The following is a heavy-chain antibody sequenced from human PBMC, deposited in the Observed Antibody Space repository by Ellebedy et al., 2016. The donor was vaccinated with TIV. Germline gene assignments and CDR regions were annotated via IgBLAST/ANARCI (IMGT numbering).Heavy chain of an antibody. V-gene: IGHV3-48*02. J-gene: IGHJ4*02. D-gene: IGHD6-19*01. Sequence: GESLKISCAASGFTFSVYSMVWVRQAPGKGLEWVSYISDNSNNIYYADSVKGRFTISRDNAKSSLYLQMNSLSDEDTAVYYCAKGSQWLGRTCFDYWGQGTLVTVSS. CDR3: AKGSQWLGRTCFDY. CDR2: ISDNSNNI. CDR1: GFTFSVYS.